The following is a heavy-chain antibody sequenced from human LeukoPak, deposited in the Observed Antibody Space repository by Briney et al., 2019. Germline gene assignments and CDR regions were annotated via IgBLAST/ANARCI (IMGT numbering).Heavy chain of an antibody. V-gene: IGHV1-2*02. J-gene: IGHJ4*02. D-gene: IGHD3-22*01. Sequence: ASVKVSCKASGYTFTGYYMHWVRQAPGQGLEWMGWINPNSGGTNYAQKSQGRVTMTRDTSISTAYMELSMLRSDDTAVYYCARDRFSISQTSYYDSSGYYWGQGTLVTVSS. CDR3: ARDRFSISQTSYYDSSGYY. CDR1: GYTFTGYY. CDR2: INPNSGGT.